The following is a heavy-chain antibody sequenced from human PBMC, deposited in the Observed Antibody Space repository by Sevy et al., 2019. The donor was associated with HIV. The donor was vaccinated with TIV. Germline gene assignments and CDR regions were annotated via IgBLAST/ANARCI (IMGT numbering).Heavy chain of an antibody. CDR3: ASGLAYYYDSSGSKAAY. CDR2: ISSSGSTI. Sequence: GGSLRLSCAASGFTFSDYYMSWIRQAPGKGLEWVSYISSSGSTIYYADSVKGRFTISRDNTKNSLYLQMNSLRAEDTAVYYCASGLAYYYDSSGSKAAYWGQGTLVTVSS. J-gene: IGHJ4*02. V-gene: IGHV3-11*01. CDR1: GFTFSDYY. D-gene: IGHD3-22*01.